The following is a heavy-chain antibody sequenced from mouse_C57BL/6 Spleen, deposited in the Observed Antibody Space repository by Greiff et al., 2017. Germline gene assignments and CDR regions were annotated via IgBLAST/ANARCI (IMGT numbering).Heavy chain of an antibody. J-gene: IGHJ2*01. D-gene: IGHD2-3*01. CDR2: INPNNGGT. CDR3: ARAGLLDFDY. CDR1: GYTFTDYN. Sequence: EVKLMESGPELVKPGASVKMSCKASGYTFTDYNMHWVKQSHGKSLEWIGYINPNNGGTSYNQKFKGKATLTVNKSSSTAYMELRSLTSEDSAVYYCARAGLLDFDYWGQGTTLTVSS. V-gene: IGHV1-22*01.